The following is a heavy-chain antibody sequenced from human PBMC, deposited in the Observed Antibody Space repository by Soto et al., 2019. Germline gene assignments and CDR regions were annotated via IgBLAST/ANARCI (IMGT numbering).Heavy chain of an antibody. CDR3: ARVAATPTYFDY. V-gene: IGHV4-59*01. Sequence: SETLSLTCTVSGGSISSYYWSWIRQPPGKGLEWIGYIYYSGSTNYNPSLKSRVTISVDTSKNQFSLKLSSVTAADTAVYYCARVAATPTYFDYWGQGTLVTVSS. CDR1: GGSISSYY. CDR2: IYYSGST. D-gene: IGHD2-15*01. J-gene: IGHJ4*02.